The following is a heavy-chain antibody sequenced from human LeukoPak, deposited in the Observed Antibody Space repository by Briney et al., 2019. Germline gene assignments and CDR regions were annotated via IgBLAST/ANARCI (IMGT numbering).Heavy chain of an antibody. CDR2: IYHSGST. J-gene: IGHJ4*02. V-gene: IGHV4-4*02. D-gene: IGHD3-10*01. Sequence: SETLSLTCAVSGGSISSSNWWSWVRQPPGKGLEWIGEIYHSGSTNYNPSLKSRVTISVDKSKNQFSLKLGSVTAAYTAVYYCARLSLLWFGELFLFDYWGQGTLVTVSS. CDR1: GGSISSSNW. CDR3: ARLSLLWFGELFLFDY.